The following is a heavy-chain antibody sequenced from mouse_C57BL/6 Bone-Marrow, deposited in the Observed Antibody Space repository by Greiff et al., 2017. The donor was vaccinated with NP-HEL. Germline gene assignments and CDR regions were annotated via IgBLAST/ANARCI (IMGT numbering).Heavy chain of an antibody. CDR3: ARWGGRNAMDY. Sequence: VQLQQSGAELVRPGTSVKMSCKASGYTFTNYWIGWAKQRPGHGLEWIGDIYPGGGYTNYNEKFKGKATLTADKSSSTAYMQFSSLTSEDSATYYCARWGGRNAMDYWGQGTSVTVSS. CDR1: GYTFTNYW. J-gene: IGHJ4*01. V-gene: IGHV1-63*01. CDR2: IYPGGGYT. D-gene: IGHD2-1*01.